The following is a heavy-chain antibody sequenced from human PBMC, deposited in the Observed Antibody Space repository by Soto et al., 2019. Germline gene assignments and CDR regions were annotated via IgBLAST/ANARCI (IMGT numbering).Heavy chain of an antibody. Sequence: QTPGKGLQWIGHINHSGSASYNPSLKSRVTISVHTSNRQFSLELSSVTAADTAVYYCASGLITGSHYF. D-gene: IGHD3-16*01. CDR3: ASGLITGSHYF. V-gene: IGHV4-34*01. CDR2: INHSGSA. J-gene: IGHJ4*01.